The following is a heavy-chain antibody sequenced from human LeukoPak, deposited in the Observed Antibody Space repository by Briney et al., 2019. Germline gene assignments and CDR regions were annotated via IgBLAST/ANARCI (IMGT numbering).Heavy chain of an antibody. V-gene: IGHV3-23*01. D-gene: IGHD6-6*01. CDR2: ISGSGGST. CDR3: AKGDTTAARHYFDY. Sequence: GGSLRLSCAASGFTFSNYAMSWVRQAPGKGLEWFSAISGSGGSTYYADSAKGRFTISRDNSKNTLYLQMHSLRAEDTALYYCAKGDTTAARHYFDYWGQGTLVTVSS. CDR1: GFTFSNYA. J-gene: IGHJ4*02.